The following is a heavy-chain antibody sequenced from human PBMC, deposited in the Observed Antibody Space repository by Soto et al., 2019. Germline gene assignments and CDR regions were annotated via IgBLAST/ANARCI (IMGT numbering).Heavy chain of an antibody. J-gene: IGHJ6*02. CDR2: IFSNDER. V-gene: IGHV2-26*01. D-gene: IGHD3-16*01. Sequence: QVTLKESGPVLVKATETLTLTCTVSGFSLTTGRMGVSWIRQPPGKALEWLAHIFSNDERSYNSSLQPRLTIYDETSKGHVVLTMTDVGPVDTATYYCARWLADPYNYYYGLDVWGPGTTVTVSS. CDR1: GFSLTTGRMG. CDR3: ARWLADPYNYYYGLDV.